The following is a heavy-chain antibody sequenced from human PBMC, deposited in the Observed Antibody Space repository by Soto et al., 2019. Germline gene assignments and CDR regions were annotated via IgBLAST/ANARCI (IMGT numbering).Heavy chain of an antibody. CDR1: GFTFSSYW. CDR2: IKQDGSEK. J-gene: IGHJ4*02. CDR3: AKDASREFLEWLLGGGFDY. V-gene: IGHV3-7*03. Sequence: EVQLVESGGGLVQPGGSLRLSCAASGFTFSSYWMSWVRQAPGKGLEWVANIKQDGSEKYYVDSVKGRFTISRDNAKNTLYLQMNSLRAEDTAVYYCAKDASREFLEWLLGGGFDYWGQGTLVTVSS. D-gene: IGHD3-3*01.